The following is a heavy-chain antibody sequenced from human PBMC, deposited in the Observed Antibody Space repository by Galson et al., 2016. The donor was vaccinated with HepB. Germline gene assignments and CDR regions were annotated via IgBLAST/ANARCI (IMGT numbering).Heavy chain of an antibody. J-gene: IGHJ5*02. CDR2: IRSKFFGATK. V-gene: IGHV3-49*03. CDR1: GFKFEDSP. Sequence: SLRLSCAASGFKFEDSPISWFRQTPGKGLEWVGFIRSKFFGATKQYAASVKGRLTISKDDDRAIVYLEMSSLQIDDASMYFCARNYYDSSVPTSWGQGTPVAVSS. D-gene: IGHD3-22*01. CDR3: ARNYYDSSVPTS.